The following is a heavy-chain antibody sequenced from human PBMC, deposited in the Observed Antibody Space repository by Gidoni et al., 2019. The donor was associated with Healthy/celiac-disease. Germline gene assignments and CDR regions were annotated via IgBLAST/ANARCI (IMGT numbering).Heavy chain of an antibody. CDR1: GSTFTQLS. J-gene: IGHJ4*02. D-gene: IGHD3-3*01. Sequence: HVQLVQSGADVKKPGASVTVSCQVSGSTFTQLSMHWVRQAPGKGLEWMGGFDPEDGETIYAQKFQGRVTMTEDKSTDTAYMELSSLRSEDTAVYYCATGHGFLEGLSKAPFDYWGQGTLVTVSS. CDR3: ATGHGFLEGLSKAPFDY. V-gene: IGHV1-24*01. CDR2: FDPEDGET.